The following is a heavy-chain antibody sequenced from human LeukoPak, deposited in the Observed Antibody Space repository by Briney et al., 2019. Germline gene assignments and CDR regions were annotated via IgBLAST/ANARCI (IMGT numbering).Heavy chain of an antibody. CDR3: ARLVDSSGWYRFDYYYGMDV. V-gene: IGHV1-2*02. Sequence: AASVKVSCKASGYTFTGYYMHWVRQAPGQGLEWMGWINPNSGGTNYAQKFQGRVTMTRDTSISTAYMELSRLRSDDTAVYYCARLVDSSGWYRFDYYYGMDVWGQGTTVTVSS. J-gene: IGHJ6*02. CDR1: GYTFTGYY. CDR2: INPNSGGT. D-gene: IGHD6-19*01.